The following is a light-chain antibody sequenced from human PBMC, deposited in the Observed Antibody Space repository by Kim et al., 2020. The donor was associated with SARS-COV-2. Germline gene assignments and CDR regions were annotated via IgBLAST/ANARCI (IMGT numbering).Light chain of an antibody. CDR2: ATS. CDR3: QQYGDLWT. J-gene: IGKJ1*01. CDR1: QSVSSSY. V-gene: IGKV3-20*01. Sequence: EIVLTQSPGTLSLSPGERATLSCRPSQSVSSSYLAWYQQKPGQAPRLLIYATSNRATGVPDRFSGSGSGTDFTLTISRLQSEDFAVYYCQQYGDLWTFGQGTKVDIK.